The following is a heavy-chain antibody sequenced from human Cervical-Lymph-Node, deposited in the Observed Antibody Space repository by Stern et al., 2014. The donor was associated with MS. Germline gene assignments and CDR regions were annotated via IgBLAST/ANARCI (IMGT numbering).Heavy chain of an antibody. CDR2: IIPILDTT. Sequence: VQLVESGAEVKKPGSSVKVSCKSSGGTFSTHAISWVRQAPGQGFERLGRIIPILDTTDYAQRFQGRLTIDADESTDTAYMELRSLTPDDTAVYYCAREKSDCSGGSCFSSLDYWGQGTLVTVSS. CDR3: AREKSDCSGGSCFSSLDY. J-gene: IGHJ4*02. V-gene: IGHV1-69*11. CDR1: GGTFSTHA. D-gene: IGHD2-15*01.